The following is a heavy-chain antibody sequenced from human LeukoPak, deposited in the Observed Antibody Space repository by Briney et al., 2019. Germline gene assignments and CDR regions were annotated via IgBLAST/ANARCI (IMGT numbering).Heavy chain of an antibody. CDR3: ARQTGSGLFILP. J-gene: IGHJ4*02. V-gene: IGHV4-34*01. CDR1: GRSFSNYY. D-gene: IGHD3/OR15-3a*01. CDR2: INHSGST. Sequence: SETLSLTCTVYGRSFSNYYWTWIRQPPGKGLEWIGEINHSGSTNYNASLKSRVSISIDTSKNQFSLRLTSVTAADTAVYYCARQTGSGLFILPGGQGTLVTVSS.